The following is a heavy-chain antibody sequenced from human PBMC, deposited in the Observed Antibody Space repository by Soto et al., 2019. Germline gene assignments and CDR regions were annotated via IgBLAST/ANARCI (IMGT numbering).Heavy chain of an antibody. D-gene: IGHD6-6*01. CDR1: GYSFACYW. J-gene: IGHJ4*02. V-gene: IGHV5-10-1*01. CDR3: ARGQLPARPPDGLHR. Sequence: PGASLKISCKGSGYSFACYWITWVRQKPGKGLEWMGRIDPSDSQTYYSPSFRGHVTISVTKSITTVFLQWSSLKASDTAMYYCARGQLPARPPDGLHRWGQGTLVTVSS. CDR2: IDPSDSQT.